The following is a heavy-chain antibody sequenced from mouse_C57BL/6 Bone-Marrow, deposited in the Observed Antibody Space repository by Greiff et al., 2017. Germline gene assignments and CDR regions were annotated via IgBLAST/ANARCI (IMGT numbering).Heavy chain of an antibody. CDR2: INPYNGGT. J-gene: IGHJ1*03. D-gene: IGHD1-1*01. CDR3: ARPFYFPYWYFDV. Sequence: EVQLQQSGPVLVKPGASVKMSCKASGYTFTDYYMNWVKQSHGKSLEWIGVINPYNGGTSYNQKFKGKATLTVDKSSSTAYMELNSLTSEDSAVYYCARPFYFPYWYFDVWGTGTTVTVSS. V-gene: IGHV1-19*01. CDR1: GYTFTDYY.